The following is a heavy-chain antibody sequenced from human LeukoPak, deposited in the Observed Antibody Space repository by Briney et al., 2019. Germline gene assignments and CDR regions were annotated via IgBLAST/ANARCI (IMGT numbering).Heavy chain of an antibody. V-gene: IGHV1-2*06. D-gene: IGHD3-3*01. CDR1: GYTFTGYY. CDR2: INTDSGDT. Sequence: ASVKVSCKAYGYTFTGYYMHWVRPARGQGLEWVGRINTDSGDTNYAQKFQGRVTMTRDTSICTAYMELSRLRSDDTAVYYFASDSPATDSNFDYWGQGTLVTVSS. J-gene: IGHJ4*02. CDR3: ASDSPATDSNFDY.